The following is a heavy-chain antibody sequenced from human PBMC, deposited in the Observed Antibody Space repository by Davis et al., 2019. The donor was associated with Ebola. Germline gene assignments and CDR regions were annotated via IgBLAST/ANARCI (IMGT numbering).Heavy chain of an antibody. J-gene: IGHJ4*02. Sequence: GESLKISCKGSGYSFTSYWIGWVRQMPGKGLEWMGIIYPGDSDTRYRPSLQGQVTISADKSVTSAYLQWSSLKASDTAIYYCARMGRPGSVHSFDYWGQGTLVTVSS. CDR3: ARMGRPGSVHSFDY. D-gene: IGHD1-14*01. CDR2: IYPGDSDT. V-gene: IGHV5-51*01. CDR1: GYSFTSYW.